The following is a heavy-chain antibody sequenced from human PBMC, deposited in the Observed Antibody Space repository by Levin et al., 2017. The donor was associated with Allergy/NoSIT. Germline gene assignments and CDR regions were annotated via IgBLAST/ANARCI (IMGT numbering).Heavy chain of an antibody. CDR3: AKDRFPEENDYDFFDY. CDR1: GFTFSSYA. D-gene: IGHD4-17*01. Sequence: PGGSLRLSCAASGFTFSSYAMSWVRQAPGKGLEWVSAISGSGGSTYYADSVKGRFTISRDNSKNTLYLQMNSLRAEDTAVYYCAKDRFPEENDYDFFDYWGQGTLVTVSS. V-gene: IGHV3-23*01. J-gene: IGHJ4*02. CDR2: ISGSGGST.